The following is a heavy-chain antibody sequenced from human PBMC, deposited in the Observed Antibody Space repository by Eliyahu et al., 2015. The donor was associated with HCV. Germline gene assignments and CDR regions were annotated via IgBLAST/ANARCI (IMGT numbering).Heavy chain of an antibody. Sequence: QVQLQESGPGLVKPSETLSLTCTVSGGSXXXYYCWSWIRQSAGKGLEWIGRIYTSGSTDYNPSLKSRVAMSVDTSKNQFSLKLSSATAADTAVYYCARDSGNYYAGVNDYYFDYWGQGILVTVSS. D-gene: IGHD1-26*01. CDR3: ARDSGNYYAGVNDYYFDY. CDR2: IYTSGST. CDR1: GGSXXXYY. V-gene: IGHV4-4*07. J-gene: IGHJ4*02.